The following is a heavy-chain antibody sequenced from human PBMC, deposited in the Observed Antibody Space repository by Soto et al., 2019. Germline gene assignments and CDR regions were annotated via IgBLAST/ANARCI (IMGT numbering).Heavy chain of an antibody. D-gene: IGHD6-6*01. V-gene: IGHV3-49*04. Sequence: GGSLRLSCTASGFTFGDYAMSWVRQAPGKGLEWVGFIRSKAYGGTTEYAASVKGRFTISRDDSKSIAYLQMNSLKTEDTAVYYCTRDSSSFYYYYYGMDVWGQGTTVTVSS. CDR3: TRDSSSFYYYYYGMDV. J-gene: IGHJ6*02. CDR2: IRSKAYGGTT. CDR1: GFTFGDYA.